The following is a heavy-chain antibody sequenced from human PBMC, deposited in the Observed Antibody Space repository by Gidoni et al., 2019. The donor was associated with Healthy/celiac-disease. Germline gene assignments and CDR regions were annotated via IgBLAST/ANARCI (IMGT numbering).Heavy chain of an antibody. V-gene: IGHV3-9*01. CDR2: ISWNSGSI. CDR3: AKVGLPVHSSGWYGNFDY. Sequence: EVQLVESGGGLVQPGRSLRLSCAASGFTFDDYAMHWVRQAPGKGLEWVSGISWNSGSIGYADSVKGRFTISRDNAKNSLYLQMNSLRAEDTALYYCAKVGLPVHSSGWYGNFDYWGQGTLVTVSS. J-gene: IGHJ4*02. D-gene: IGHD6-19*01. CDR1: GFTFDDYA.